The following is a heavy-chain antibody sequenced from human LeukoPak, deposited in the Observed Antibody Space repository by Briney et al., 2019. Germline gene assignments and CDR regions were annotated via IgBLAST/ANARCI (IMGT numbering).Heavy chain of an antibody. Sequence: PGGSLRLSCAASGFTFSSYSMKWVRQAPGKGLEWVSSISSSSSYIYYADSVKGRFTISRDNAKNSLYLQMNSLRAEDTAVYYCARDQEGDYYDSSGYYYVHHNLDYWGQGTLVTVSS. CDR3: ARDQEGDYYDSSGYYYVHHNLDY. J-gene: IGHJ4*02. CDR2: ISSSSSYI. D-gene: IGHD3-22*01. CDR1: GFTFSSYS. V-gene: IGHV3-21*01.